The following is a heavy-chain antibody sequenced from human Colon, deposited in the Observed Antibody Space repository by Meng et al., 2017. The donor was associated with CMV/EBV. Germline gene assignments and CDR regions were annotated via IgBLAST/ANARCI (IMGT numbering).Heavy chain of an antibody. CDR1: GGSIISSSYY. D-gene: IGHD3-3*01. CDR3: ARATLTIFGVVIPPHWFDP. V-gene: IGHV4-39*07. CDR2: IYYSGST. J-gene: IGHJ5*02. Sequence: LQLPESAHGLVMPPETLVLPCTVSGGSIISSSYYWGWIRQPPGKGLEWIGSIYYSGSTYYNPSLKSRVTISVDTSKNQFSLKLSSVTAADTAVYYCARATLTIFGVVIPPHWFDPWGQGTLVTVSS.